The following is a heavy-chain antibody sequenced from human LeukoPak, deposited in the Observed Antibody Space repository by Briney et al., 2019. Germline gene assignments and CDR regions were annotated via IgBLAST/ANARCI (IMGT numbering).Heavy chain of an antibody. Sequence: SETLSLTCTVSGGSVSGGGSFWSWLRQHPGRGLEWIGYTFYSGTTYYNPSLKSRVTISLQMSQNQFSLRLNSVTAADTAIYYCARENSYGTRYFDYWGQGTPVTVSS. CDR2: TFYSGTT. D-gene: IGHD5-18*01. V-gene: IGHV4-31*03. CDR1: GGSVSGGGSF. CDR3: ARENSYGTRYFDY. J-gene: IGHJ4*02.